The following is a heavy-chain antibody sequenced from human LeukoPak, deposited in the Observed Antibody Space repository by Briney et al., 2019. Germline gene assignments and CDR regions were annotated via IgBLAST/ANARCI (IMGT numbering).Heavy chain of an antibody. D-gene: IGHD6-13*01. V-gene: IGHV3-7*01. CDR2: IKQDGSEK. Sequence: GGSLRLSCAASGFTFSSYWMSWVRQAPGKGLEWVANIKQDGSEKYYVDSVKGRFTISRDNAKNSLYLQMNSLRAEDTAVYYCARDALPGELVPEPYFDHWGQGTLVTVSS. CDR1: GFTFSSYW. J-gene: IGHJ4*02. CDR3: ARDALPGELVPEPYFDH.